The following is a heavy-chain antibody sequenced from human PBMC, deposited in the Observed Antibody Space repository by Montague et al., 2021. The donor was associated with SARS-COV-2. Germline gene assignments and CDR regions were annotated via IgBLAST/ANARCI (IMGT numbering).Heavy chain of an antibody. Sequence: SHTLSLTCTVSGGSIRTSSYYWGWIRQPPGKGLDWIGSIYYSGSTYYNPSLKSRVTISVDTSKNQFSLKLSSVTAADTAVYYCAMRGGALDAFDIWGQGTMVIVSS. J-gene: IGHJ3*02. CDR3: AMRGGALDAFDI. V-gene: IGHV4-39*01. D-gene: IGHD4-17*01. CDR1: GGSIRTSSYY. CDR2: IYYSGST.